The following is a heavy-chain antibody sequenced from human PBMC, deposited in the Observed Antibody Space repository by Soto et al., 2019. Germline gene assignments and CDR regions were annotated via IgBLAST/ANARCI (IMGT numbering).Heavy chain of an antibody. CDR1: GYTFTSHG. CDR2: ISASNGDT. V-gene: IGHV1-18*01. CDR3: ARMVRGSNIDYYHYMDV. Sequence: QVQLVQSGAVMKKPGASVKVSCKASGYTFTSHGISWVRQAPGQGLEWMGWISASNGDTNYAQKYQGRVTVTTDTSTSTGYMELRSLRSEDTDVYYCARMVRGSNIDYYHYMDVWGEGTTVTVSS. D-gene: IGHD3-10*01. J-gene: IGHJ6*03.